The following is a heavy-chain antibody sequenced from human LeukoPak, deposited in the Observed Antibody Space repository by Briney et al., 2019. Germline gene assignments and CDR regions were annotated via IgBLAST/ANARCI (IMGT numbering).Heavy chain of an antibody. D-gene: IGHD6-6*01. J-gene: IGHJ4*02. Sequence: ASVKVSCKVSGYTLTELSMHWVRQAPGKGLEWMGGFDPEDGETIYAQKFQGRVTMTEDTSTDTAYMELSSLRSEDTAVYYCATEENSVVAARYIFDYWGQGNLVTVSS. CDR1: GYTLTELS. CDR2: FDPEDGET. CDR3: ATEENSVVAARYIFDY. V-gene: IGHV1-24*01.